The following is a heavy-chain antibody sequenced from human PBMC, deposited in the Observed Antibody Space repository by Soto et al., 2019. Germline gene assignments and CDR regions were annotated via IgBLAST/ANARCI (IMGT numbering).Heavy chain of an antibody. V-gene: IGHV3-53*01. D-gene: IGHD3-22*01. CDR1: GFTVSSNY. CDR2: IYSGGST. J-gene: IGHJ4*02. CDR3: ARGLTYYYDSSGYPFFDY. Sequence: RLSCAASGFTVSSNYMSWVRQAPGKGLEWVSVIYSGGSTYYADSVKGRFTISRDNSKNTLYLQMNSLRAEDTAVYYCARGLTYYYDSSGYPFFDYWGQGTLVTVSS.